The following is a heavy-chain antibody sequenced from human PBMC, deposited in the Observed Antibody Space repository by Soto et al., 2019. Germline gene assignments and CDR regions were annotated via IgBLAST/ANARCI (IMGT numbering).Heavy chain of an antibody. CDR2: ISYDGSNK. CDR1: GFTFSSYA. Sequence: GGSLRLSCAASGFTFSSYAMHWVRQAPGKGLEWVAVISYDGSNKYYADSVKGRFTISRDNSKNTLYLQMNSLRAEDTAVYYCAREQDTVFDYWGQGTLVTVSS. J-gene: IGHJ4*02. CDR3: AREQDTVFDY. V-gene: IGHV3-30-3*01. D-gene: IGHD2-8*02.